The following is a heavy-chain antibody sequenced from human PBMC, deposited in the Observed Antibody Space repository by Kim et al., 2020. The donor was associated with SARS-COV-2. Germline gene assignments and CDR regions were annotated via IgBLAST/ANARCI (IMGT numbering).Heavy chain of an antibody. D-gene: IGHD3-10*01. CDR3: ARDHPRHLLYYYYYGMDV. J-gene: IGHJ6*02. V-gene: IGHV3-74*01. Sequence: KGRFTISRDNAKNTLYLQMNSLRAEDTAVYYCARDHPRHLLYYYYYGMDVWGQGTTVTVSS.